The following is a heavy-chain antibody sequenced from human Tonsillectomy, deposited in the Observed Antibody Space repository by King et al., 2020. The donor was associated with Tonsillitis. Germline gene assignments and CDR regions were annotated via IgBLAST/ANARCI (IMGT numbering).Heavy chain of an antibody. CDR2: IYYSGNT. CDR3: ARLIPTSMAEYYFNY. CDR1: GGSISNRSYY. V-gene: IGHV4-39*01. J-gene: IGHJ4*02. Sequence: LQLQESGPGLVKPSETLSLTCTVSGGSISNRSYYWGWLRQPPGKGLECIGSIYYSGNTYYNPSLKSRVTISVNTSKNQFSLKLSPVTAADTAVYYCARLIPTSMAEYYFNYWGQGTLVTVSS. D-gene: IGHD2-8*01.